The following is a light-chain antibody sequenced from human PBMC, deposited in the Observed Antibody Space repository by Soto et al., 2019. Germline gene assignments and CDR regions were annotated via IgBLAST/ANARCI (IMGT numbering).Light chain of an antibody. CDR1: QSVSSNY. V-gene: IGKV3-20*01. CDR3: QQYGSAPYA. J-gene: IGKJ2*01. Sequence: IVLTQSPGTLSLSPGEGATLSCRASQSVSSNYLAWYQQRPGQTPRLLIYGASNRATGIPDRFSGSGSVTDFTLTISRLEPEDFAVYYCQQYGSAPYAFGQGIRLEI. CDR2: GAS.